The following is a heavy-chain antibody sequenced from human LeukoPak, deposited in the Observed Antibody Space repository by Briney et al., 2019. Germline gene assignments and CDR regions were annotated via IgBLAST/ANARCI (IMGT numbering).Heavy chain of an antibody. D-gene: IGHD4-17*01. CDR1: GYTFTAYY. CDR2: INPNSGGT. J-gene: IGHJ5*02. Sequence: GASLKVSCKASGYTFTAYYMHWVRQAPGQGLEWMGWINPNSGGTNCAQKFQGRVTMTRDTSISTAYMELSRLRSDDTAVYYCARGASGVYTVTTSWFDPWGQGTLVTVSS. CDR3: ARGASGVYTVTTSWFDP. V-gene: IGHV1-2*02.